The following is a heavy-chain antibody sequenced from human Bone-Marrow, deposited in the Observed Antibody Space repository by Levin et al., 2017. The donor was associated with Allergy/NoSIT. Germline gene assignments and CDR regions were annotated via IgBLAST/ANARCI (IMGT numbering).Heavy chain of an antibody. D-gene: IGHD2-2*01. CDR1: GYTFTDYY. J-gene: IGHJ4*02. V-gene: IGHV1-46*01. CDR3: ARRYCSSTSGSSFDY. CDR2: INPSGGTT. Sequence: GGSLRLSCQASGYTFTDYYMHWVRQAPGQGLEWVGIINPSGGTTTYAQKFQGRVTMTRDTSTSTVYMDLSSLTSEDTAMYYCARRYCSSTSGSSFDYWGQGTLVTVSS.